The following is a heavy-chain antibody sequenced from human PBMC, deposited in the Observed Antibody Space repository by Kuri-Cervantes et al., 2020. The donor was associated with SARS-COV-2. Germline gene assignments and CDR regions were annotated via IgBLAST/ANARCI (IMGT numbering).Heavy chain of an antibody. CDR2: IWYDGCNT. Sequence: SLTPSCAASGFTFSSYGMHGVRQAPGKGLEWVAVIWYDGCNTYYADSVKGRFTISRDNSKNTLYLQMNSLRAEDTAVYYCVRDGEHWNSDYWGQGTLVTVSS. V-gene: IGHV3-33*01. CDR1: GFTFSSYG. J-gene: IGHJ4*02. CDR3: VRDGEHWNSDY. D-gene: IGHD1-1*01.